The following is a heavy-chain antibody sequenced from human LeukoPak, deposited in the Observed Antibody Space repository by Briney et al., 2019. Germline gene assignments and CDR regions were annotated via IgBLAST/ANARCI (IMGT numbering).Heavy chain of an antibody. J-gene: IGHJ4*02. CDR2: IYYSGST. V-gene: IGHV4-59*11. D-gene: IGHD3-22*01. CDR1: GGSISSHY. CDR3: ARYYYDSSGYYRAYYFDY. Sequence: SETLSLTCTVSGGSISSHYWSWIRQPPGKGLEWIGYIYYSGSTNYNPSLKSRVTISVDTTKNQFSPKLSSVTAADTAVYYCARYYYDSSGYYRAYYFDYWGQGTLVTVSS.